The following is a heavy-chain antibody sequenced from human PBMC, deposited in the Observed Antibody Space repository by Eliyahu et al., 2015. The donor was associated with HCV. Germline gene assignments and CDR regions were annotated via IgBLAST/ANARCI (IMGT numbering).Heavy chain of an antibody. V-gene: IGHV3-33*01. CDR2: IWYDGSNK. D-gene: IGHD4-17*01. CDR3: ARDVARYGSYGMDV. CDR1: GFTFSSYG. Sequence: AASGFTFSSYGMHWVRQAPGKGLEWVAIIWYDGSNKYYADSVKGRFTISRDNSKNTLYLQMNSLRAEDTAVYYCARDVARYGSYGMDVWGQGTTVTVSS. J-gene: IGHJ6*02.